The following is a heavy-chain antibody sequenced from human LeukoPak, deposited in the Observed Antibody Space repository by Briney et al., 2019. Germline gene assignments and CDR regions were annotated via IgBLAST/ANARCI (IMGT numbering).Heavy chain of an antibody. V-gene: IGHV4-59*01. D-gene: IGHD5-12*01. CDR3: ARGSGYDPFPDY. CDR2: IYYSGST. Sequence: SETLSLTCTVSGGSISSYYWSWIRQPPGKGLEWIGYIYYSGSTNYNPSLKRRVTISVDTSKNQFSLKLSFVTAADTAVYYCARGSGYDPFPDYWGQGTLVTVSS. J-gene: IGHJ4*02. CDR1: GGSISSYY.